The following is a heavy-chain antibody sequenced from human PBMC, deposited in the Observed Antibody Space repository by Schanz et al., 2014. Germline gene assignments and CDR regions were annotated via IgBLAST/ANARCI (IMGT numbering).Heavy chain of an antibody. CDR3: ARHLAESAAAAFDS. V-gene: IGHV4-34*01. CDR1: GGSFSGYF. J-gene: IGHJ4*02. CDR2: ISHSGRT. Sequence: QVQLQQWGAGLLKPSETLSLTCAVYGGSFSGYFWSWTRQSPEKGLEWIGEISHSGRTTYNPSLKSRATISVDTSKNQFFLKLSSVAAADTAVYYCARHLAESAAAAFDSWGQGTLVAVSS. D-gene: IGHD2-2*01.